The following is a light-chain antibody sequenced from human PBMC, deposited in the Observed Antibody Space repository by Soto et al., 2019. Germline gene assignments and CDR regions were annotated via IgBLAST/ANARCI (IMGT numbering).Light chain of an antibody. V-gene: IGLV1-40*01. CDR3: NSYDSILRASWI. CDR1: SSNIGAGYD. CDR2: GNS. Sequence: QSALTQPPSVSGAPGQRVTISCTGSSSNIGAGYDVHWYPQLPGKAPKLLIYGNSNRPSGVPDRFSGSKSGSSASLAITGPQAADVADYCSNSYDSILRASWIFGGGTKPPVL. J-gene: IGLJ2*01.